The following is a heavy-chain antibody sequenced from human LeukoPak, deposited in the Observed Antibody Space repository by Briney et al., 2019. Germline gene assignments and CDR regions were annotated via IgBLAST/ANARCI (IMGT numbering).Heavy chain of an antibody. CDR3: ARAPKYYYDSSGYFDY. J-gene: IGHJ4*02. D-gene: IGHD3-22*01. CDR2: IIPIFGTA. V-gene: IGHV1-69*05. Sequence: SVKVSCKASGGTFSSYAISWVRQAPGQGLEWMGGIIPIFGTANYAQKFQGRVTITTDESTSTAYMELSSLRSEDTAVYYCARAPKYYYDSSGYFDYWGQGTLVTVSS. CDR1: GGTFSSYA.